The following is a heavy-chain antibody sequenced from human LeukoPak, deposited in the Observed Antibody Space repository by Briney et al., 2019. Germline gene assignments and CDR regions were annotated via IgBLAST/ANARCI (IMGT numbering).Heavy chain of an antibody. Sequence: PSGTLSLTCAVSSGSIFSNNWWSWVRQPPGKGLEWIGQIFHSGSTSYSPSLKSRVTISVGTSKNQFSLKLSSVTAADTAVYYCARDRGFFCSSTSCRNYYYYYMDVWGKGTTVTISS. V-gene: IGHV4-4*02. CDR1: SGSIFSNNW. CDR2: IFHSGST. CDR3: ARDRGFFCSSTSCRNYYYYYMDV. D-gene: IGHD2-2*01. J-gene: IGHJ6*03.